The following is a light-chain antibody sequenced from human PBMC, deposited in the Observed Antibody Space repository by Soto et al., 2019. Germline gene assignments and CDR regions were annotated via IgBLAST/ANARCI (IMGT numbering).Light chain of an antibody. Sequence: DIEMTQSPDSLAVSLGERATINCKSSQSVLYSSDNKNYLAWYQQKPGQPPKLLIYWASTRESGVPDRFSGSGSETDFTLTISSLQAEDVAVYYCQQYYGNPFTFGPGTKVDIK. CDR2: WAS. CDR3: QQYYGNPFT. J-gene: IGKJ3*01. CDR1: QSVLYSSDNKNY. V-gene: IGKV4-1*01.